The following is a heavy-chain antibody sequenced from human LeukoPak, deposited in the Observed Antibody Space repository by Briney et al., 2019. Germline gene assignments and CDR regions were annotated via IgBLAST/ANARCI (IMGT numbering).Heavy chain of an antibody. CDR3: ASAAVYGDLTNPYFDY. V-gene: IGHV1-2*02. CDR2: IDPNSGGT. D-gene: IGHD4-17*01. Sequence: ASVKVSCKASGYTFTGYLMHWVRQAPGQGLEWMGWIDPNSGGTNYAQKFQGRVTMTRDTSINTAFMELSRLRSDDSAVYYCASAAVYGDLTNPYFDYWGQGTLVTVSS. CDR1: GYTFTGYL. J-gene: IGHJ4*02.